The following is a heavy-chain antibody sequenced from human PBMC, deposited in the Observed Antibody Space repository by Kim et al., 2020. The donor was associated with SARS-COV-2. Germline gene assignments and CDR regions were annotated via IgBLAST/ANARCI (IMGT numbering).Heavy chain of an antibody. CDR2: GSEK. Sequence: GSEKYYVDPVKGRFIIARDNAKNSLYLQMNGLRAEDTAVYYCARGVGAGDWGQGTLGTVSS. CDR3: ARGVGAGD. J-gene: IGHJ4*02. D-gene: IGHD1-26*01. V-gene: IGHV3-7*01.